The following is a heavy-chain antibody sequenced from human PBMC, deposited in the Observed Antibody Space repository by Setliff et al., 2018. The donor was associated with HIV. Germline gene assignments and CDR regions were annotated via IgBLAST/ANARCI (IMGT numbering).Heavy chain of an antibody. Sequence: SLRLSCAASGFTFRSFGMHWVRQVPGKGLEWVAVIWYDGINKNYADSVRGRFTISRDNSKNILYLQMNSLRAEDTAMYFCARDLRGSNFGVSEYWGQGTPVTVSS. CDR2: IWYDGINK. D-gene: IGHD1-26*01. J-gene: IGHJ4*02. CDR1: GFTFRSFG. V-gene: IGHV3-33*01. CDR3: ARDLRGSNFGVSEY.